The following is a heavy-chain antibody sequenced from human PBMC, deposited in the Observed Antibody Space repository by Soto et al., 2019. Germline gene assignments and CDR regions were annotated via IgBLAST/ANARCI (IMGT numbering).Heavy chain of an antibody. CDR3: AREPYYYDSSGYYRNWYFDL. Sequence: SETLSLTCSVSGGSVSSGDYYWSWIRQPPGKGLEWIGYIYYSGSTYNNPSLKSRVIISVDTSKNQFSLKLTSVTAADTAVYFCAREPYYYDSSGYYRNWYFDLWGRGTLVTV. CDR1: GGSVSSGDYY. J-gene: IGHJ2*01. CDR2: IYYSGST. V-gene: IGHV4-30-4*01. D-gene: IGHD3-22*01.